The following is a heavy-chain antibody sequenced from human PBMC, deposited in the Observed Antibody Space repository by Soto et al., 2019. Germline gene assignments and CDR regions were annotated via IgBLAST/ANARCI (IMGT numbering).Heavy chain of an antibody. J-gene: IGHJ4*02. CDR2: ISYDGSNK. V-gene: IGHV3-30*18. CDR1: GFTFSSYG. CDR3: AKDGPDGYNYCY. D-gene: IGHD5-12*01. Sequence: QVQLVESGGGVVQPGRSLRLSCAASGFTFSSYGMHWVRQAPGKGLEWVAVISYDGSNKYYADSVKGRFTISRDNSKNTLYLQMNSLRAEDTAVYYCAKDGPDGYNYCYWGQGTLVTVSS.